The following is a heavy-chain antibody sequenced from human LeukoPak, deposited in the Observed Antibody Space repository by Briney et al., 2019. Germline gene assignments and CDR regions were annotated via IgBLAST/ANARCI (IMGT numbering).Heavy chain of an antibody. D-gene: IGHD5-18*01. CDR1: GVSISSYY. CDR2: IYTSGST. V-gene: IGHV4-4*07. CDR3: ARSGYSYGLDY. J-gene: IGHJ4*02. Sequence: SETLSLTCTVSGVSISSYYWSWIRQPAGKGLEWIGRIYTSGSTNYNPSLKSRVTMSVDTSKNQFSLKMSSLTAADTAVYYCARSGYSYGLDYWGQGTLVTVSS.